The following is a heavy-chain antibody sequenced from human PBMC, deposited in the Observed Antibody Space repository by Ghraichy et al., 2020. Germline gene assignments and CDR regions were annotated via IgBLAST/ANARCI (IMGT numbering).Heavy chain of an antibody. J-gene: IGHJ6*03. D-gene: IGHD2-2*01. Sequence: TLSLTCAVSGGSISSGGYSWSWIRQPPGKGLEWIGYIYHSGSTYYNPSLKSRVTISVDRSKNQFSLKLSSVTAADTAVYYCARGYCSSTSCYYMDVWGKGTTVTVSS. CDR1: GGSISSGGYS. V-gene: IGHV4-30-2*01. CDR3: ARGYCSSTSCYYMDV. CDR2: IYHSGST.